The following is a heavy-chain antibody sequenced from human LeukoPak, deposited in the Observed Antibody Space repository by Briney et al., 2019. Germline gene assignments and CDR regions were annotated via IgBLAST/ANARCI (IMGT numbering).Heavy chain of an antibody. V-gene: IGHV3-72*01. CDR3: AREQGSLYDFWSGYYPYYYYGMDV. CDR2: TRNKANSYTT. D-gene: IGHD3-3*01. CDR1: GFTFSDHY. Sequence: PGGSLRLSCAASGFTFSDHYIDWVRQAPGKGLEWVGRTRNKANSYTTEYAASVKGRFTISRDDSKNSLYLQMNSLKTEDTAVYYCAREQGSLYDFWSGYYPYYYYGMDVWGQGTTVTVSS. J-gene: IGHJ6*02.